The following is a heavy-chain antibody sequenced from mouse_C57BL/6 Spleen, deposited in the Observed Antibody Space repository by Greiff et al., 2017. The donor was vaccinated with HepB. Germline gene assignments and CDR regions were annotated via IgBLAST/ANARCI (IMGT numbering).Heavy chain of an antibody. CDR1: GFTFSSYT. J-gene: IGHJ3*01. CDR3: ARLYDGYVAY. CDR2: ISGGGGNT. D-gene: IGHD2-3*01. V-gene: IGHV5-9*01. Sequence: EVKLVESGGGLVKPGGSLKLSCAASGFTFSSYTMSWVRQTPEKRLEWVATISGGGGNTYYPDSVKGRFTISRDNAKNTLYLQMSSLRSEDTALYYCARLYDGYVAYWGQRTLVTVSA.